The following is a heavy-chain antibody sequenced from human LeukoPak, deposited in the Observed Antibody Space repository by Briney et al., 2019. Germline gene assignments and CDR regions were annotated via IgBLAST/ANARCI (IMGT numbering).Heavy chain of an antibody. CDR3: ARNQRLLGGY. J-gene: IGHJ4*02. CDR2: IYYSGST. V-gene: IGHV4-39*01. Sequence: SETLSLTCSVSGDSITSAGYYWGWIRQPPGKGLEWIGSIYYSGSTYYNPSLKSRVTISVDTSKNQFSLKLSSVTAADTAVYYCARNQRLLGGYWGQGTLVTVSS. D-gene: IGHD2-15*01. CDR1: GDSITSAGYY.